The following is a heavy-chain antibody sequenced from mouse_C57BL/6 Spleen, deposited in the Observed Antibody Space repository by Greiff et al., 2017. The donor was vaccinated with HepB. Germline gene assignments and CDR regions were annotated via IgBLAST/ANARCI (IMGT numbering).Heavy chain of an antibody. Sequence: EVMLVESGEGLVKPGGSLKLSCAASGFTFSSYAMSWVRQTPEKRLEWVAYISSGGDYIYYADTVKGRFTISRDNARNTLYLQMSSLKSEDTAMYYCTRGGPSYYGTYWGQGTLVTVSA. CDR1: GFTFSSYA. CDR3: TRGGPSYYGTY. J-gene: IGHJ3*01. V-gene: IGHV5-9-1*02. CDR2: ISSGGDYI. D-gene: IGHD1-1*01.